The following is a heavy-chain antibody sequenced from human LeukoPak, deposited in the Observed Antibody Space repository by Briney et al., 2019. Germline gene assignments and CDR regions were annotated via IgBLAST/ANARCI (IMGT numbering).Heavy chain of an antibody. Sequence: PGGSLRLSCAASGFTFSTYGMHWVRQAPGKGLEWVAFIRYDGSNKYYADSVKGRFTISRDNSKNTLYLQMNSLRAEDTAVYYCAKPNDSRAEYFQHWGQGTLVTVSS. CDR2: IRYDGSNK. CDR1: GFTFSTYG. J-gene: IGHJ1*01. D-gene: IGHD1-1*01. CDR3: AKPNDSRAEYFQH. V-gene: IGHV3-30*02.